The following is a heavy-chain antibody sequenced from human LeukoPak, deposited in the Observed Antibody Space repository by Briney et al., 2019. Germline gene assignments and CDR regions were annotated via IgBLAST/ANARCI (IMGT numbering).Heavy chain of an antibody. CDR2: IIPILGIA. J-gene: IGHJ6*02. V-gene: IGHV1-69*04. Sequence: SVKVSCKASGGTFSSYAISWVRQAPGQGLEWMGRIIPILGIANYAQKFQGRVTVTADKSTSTAYMELSSLRSEDTAVYYCASILTGYPPWTYGMDVWGQGTTVTVSS. CDR3: ASILTGYPPWTYGMDV. CDR1: GGTFSSYA. D-gene: IGHD3-9*01.